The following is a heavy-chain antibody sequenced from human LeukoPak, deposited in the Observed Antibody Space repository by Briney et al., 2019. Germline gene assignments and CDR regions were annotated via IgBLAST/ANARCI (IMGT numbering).Heavy chain of an antibody. CDR1: GFTVSSNY. CDR2: IYSGGST. D-gene: IGHD6-19*01. Sequence: GGSLRLSCAASGFTVSSNYMSWVRQAPGKGLEWVSLIYSGGSTYYTDSVKCRFPVPRDNSKNALFLPMNSLRADGPPVYYCGRRGGDGSGWYFDSWGQGTLVTVSS. J-gene: IGHJ4*02. V-gene: IGHV3-53*01. CDR3: GRRGGDGSGWYFDS.